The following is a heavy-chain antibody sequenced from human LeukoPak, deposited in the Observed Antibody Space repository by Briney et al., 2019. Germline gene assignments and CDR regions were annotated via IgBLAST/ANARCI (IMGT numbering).Heavy chain of an antibody. CDR2: IYHSGST. CDR1: GGSISSYY. J-gene: IGHJ4*02. V-gene: IGHV4-38-2*02. CDR3: ARAAIVGATGIDY. Sequence: SETLSLTCTDSGGSISSYYWSWIRQPPGKGLEWIRSIYHSGSTYYNPSLKSRVTISVDTSKNQFSLKLSSVTAADTAVYYCARAAIVGATGIDYWGQGTLVTVSS. D-gene: IGHD1-26*01.